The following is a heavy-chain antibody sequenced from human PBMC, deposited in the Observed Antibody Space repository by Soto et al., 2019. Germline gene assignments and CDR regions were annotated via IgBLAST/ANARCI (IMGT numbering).Heavy chain of an antibody. Sequence: PGGSLRLSCAASGFTFSSYAMSWVRQAPGKGLEWVSAISGSGGSTYYADSVKGRFTISRDNSKNTLYLQMNSLRAEDTAVYYCAKDHPTRAYYYDSSGYYYDYWGHGTLVTVSS. D-gene: IGHD3-22*01. CDR2: ISGSGGST. CDR1: GFTFSSYA. V-gene: IGHV3-23*01. CDR3: AKDHPTRAYYYDSSGYYYDY. J-gene: IGHJ4*01.